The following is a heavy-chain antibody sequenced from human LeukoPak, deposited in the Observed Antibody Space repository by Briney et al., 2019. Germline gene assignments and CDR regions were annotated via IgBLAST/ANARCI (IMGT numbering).Heavy chain of an antibody. D-gene: IGHD3-10*01. CDR3: AKDFEGSRSYHCPFDY. CDR2: ISYDGSNK. Sequence: GGSLRLSCAASGFTFSSYAMHWVRQAPGKGLEWVAVISYDGSNKYYADSVKGRFTISRDNSKNTLYLQLNSLRAEDTAVYYCAKDFEGSRSYHCPFDYWGQGTLVTVSS. J-gene: IGHJ4*02. V-gene: IGHV3-30*04. CDR1: GFTFSSYA.